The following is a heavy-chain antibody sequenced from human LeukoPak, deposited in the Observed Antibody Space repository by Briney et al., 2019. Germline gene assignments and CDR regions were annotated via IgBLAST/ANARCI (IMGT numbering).Heavy chain of an antibody. D-gene: IGHD3-22*01. CDR2: INPNSGGT. CDR3: AKSYYYDSSGYLGFDY. Sequence: ASVKVSCKASGYTFTGYYMHWVRQAPGQGLEWMGWINPNSGGTNYAQKLQGRVTMTRDTSISTAYMELSRLRSDDTAVYYCAKSYYYDSSGYLGFDYWGQGTLVTVSS. V-gene: IGHV1-2*02. J-gene: IGHJ4*02. CDR1: GYTFTGYY.